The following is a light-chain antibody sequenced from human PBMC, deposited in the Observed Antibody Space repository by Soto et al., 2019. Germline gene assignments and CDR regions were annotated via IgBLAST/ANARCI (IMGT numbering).Light chain of an antibody. V-gene: IGLV8-61*01. CDR3: VLYMGSGIWV. Sequence: VVTQEPSFSVSPGRTVTLTCGLSSGSVSTSYYPSWYQQTPGQAPRTLIYSTNTRSSGVPDRFSGSILGNKAALTITGAQADDESDYYCVLYMGSGIWVFGGGTQLTVL. CDR1: SGSVSTSYY. CDR2: STN. J-gene: IGLJ3*02.